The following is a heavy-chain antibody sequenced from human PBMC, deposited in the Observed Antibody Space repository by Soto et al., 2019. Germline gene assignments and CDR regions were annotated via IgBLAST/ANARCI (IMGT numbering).Heavy chain of an antibody. CDR1: GYTFTSYG. CDR2: ISAYNGNT. Sequence: ASVKVSCKASGYTFTSYGISWVRQAPGQGLEWMGWISAYNGNTNYAQKLQGRVTMTTDTSTSTAYMELRSLRSDDTAVYYCARDHPSSTWSAPLIYYYGMDVWGQGTTVTVSS. V-gene: IGHV1-18*01. D-gene: IGHD6-6*01. J-gene: IGHJ6*02. CDR3: ARDHPSSTWSAPLIYYYGMDV.